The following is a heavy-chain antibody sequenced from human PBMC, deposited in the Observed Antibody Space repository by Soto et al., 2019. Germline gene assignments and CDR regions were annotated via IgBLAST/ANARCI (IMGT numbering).Heavy chain of an antibody. CDR3: ARPLHDDSNRYGMDV. J-gene: IGHJ6*02. V-gene: IGHV3-30-3*01. Sequence: SCAASRFNFSSYAMRRVRPAPGKGLEWVAVISYDGSNKYYADSVKGRFTISRDNSKNTLYLQMNSLRAEDTAVYYCARPLHDDSNRYGMDVWGQGPTVTV. CDR1: RFNFSSYA. CDR2: ISYDGSNK. D-gene: IGHD4-4*01.